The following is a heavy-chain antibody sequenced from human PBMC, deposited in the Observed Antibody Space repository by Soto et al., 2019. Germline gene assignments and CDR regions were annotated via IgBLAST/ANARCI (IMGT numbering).Heavy chain of an antibody. CDR3: ATIVGANDY. CDR2: IYSSGSA. J-gene: IGHJ4*02. CDR1: GGSIYTYS. D-gene: IGHD1-26*01. V-gene: IGHV4-4*07. Sequence: SETLSLTCTVSGGSIYTYSWTWLRQPSGKGLEWIGHIYSSGSANYNPSLKIRVSMSVDTSKNQFSLKLNSVTAADTAVYYCATIVGANDYWGQGAMVTVSS.